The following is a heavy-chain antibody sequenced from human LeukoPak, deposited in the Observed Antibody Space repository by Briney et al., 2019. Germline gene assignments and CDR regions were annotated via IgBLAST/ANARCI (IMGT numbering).Heavy chain of an antibody. V-gene: IGHV3-23*01. Sequence: GGSLRLSCAASGFIFGSYAMSWVRPAPGKGLEWVSAISGRGGSTYYADSVKGRFSISRDNSKNTLYLQMNSLRAEDTAVYYCAKDRRMITFGGVIGPSIFDYWGQGTLVTVSS. CDR1: GFIFGSYA. D-gene: IGHD3-16*02. J-gene: IGHJ4*02. CDR3: AKDRRMITFGGVIGPSIFDY. CDR2: ISGRGGST.